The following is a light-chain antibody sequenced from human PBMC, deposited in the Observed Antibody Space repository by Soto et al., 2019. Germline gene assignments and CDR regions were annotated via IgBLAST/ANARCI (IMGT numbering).Light chain of an antibody. J-gene: IGLJ1*01. CDR1: SSDVGGYNH. Sequence: QSALTQPASVSGSPGQSITISCTGTSSDVGGYNHVSWYQHHPGKAPKRIIYEVTKRPSGVSNRFSGSKSGDTASLTISGLQAEDEADYYCSSYTASTTRIFGTGTKVTVL. CDR2: EVT. V-gene: IGLV2-14*01. CDR3: SSYTASTTRI.